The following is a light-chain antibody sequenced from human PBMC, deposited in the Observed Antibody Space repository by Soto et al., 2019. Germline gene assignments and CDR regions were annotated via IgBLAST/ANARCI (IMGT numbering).Light chain of an antibody. J-gene: IGLJ1*01. V-gene: IGLV1-40*01. CDR3: QFYNSGLTGWV. CDR2: DYN. Sequence: QSVLTHPPSVSAAPGHRVTISCAGSSSNIGANYAVHWYQQLPATAPKLLIYDYNKRPSVVPDRFSGSKSGTSASLAIPGLQAEDEADYYCQFYNSGLTGWVCGGGAKVTVL. CDR1: SSNIGANYA.